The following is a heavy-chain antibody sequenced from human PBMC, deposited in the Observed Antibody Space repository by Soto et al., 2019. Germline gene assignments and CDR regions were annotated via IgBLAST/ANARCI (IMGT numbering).Heavy chain of an antibody. V-gene: IGHV3-53*01. J-gene: IGHJ4*02. CDR2: IYSGGYT. Sequence: EVQLVESGGGLIQPGGSLRLSCAVSGFTVSNNYMSWVRQAPGKGLEGVSVIYSGGYTAYGDSVKGRFTISRDNSKNTLYPQKNSLKPADRSVYYGGTQAGGGGYWGQGTLVTVSS. CDR3: GTQAGGGGY. CDR1: GFTVSNNY. D-gene: IGHD3-10*01.